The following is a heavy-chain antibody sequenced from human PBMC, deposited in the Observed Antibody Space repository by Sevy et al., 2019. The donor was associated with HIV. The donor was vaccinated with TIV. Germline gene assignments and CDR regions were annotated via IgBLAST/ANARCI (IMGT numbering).Heavy chain of an antibody. CDR3: AREGEIVVPAAIRAGDWFDP. D-gene: IGHD2-2*02. Sequence: SETLSLTCTVSGGSISSYYWSWIRQPAGKGLEWIGRIYTSGSTNYNPSLKSRVTMSVDTSKNQFSLKLGSVTAADTALYYCAREGEIVVPAAIRAGDWFDPWGQGTLVTVSS. CDR2: IYTSGST. J-gene: IGHJ5*02. CDR1: GGSISSYY. V-gene: IGHV4-4*07.